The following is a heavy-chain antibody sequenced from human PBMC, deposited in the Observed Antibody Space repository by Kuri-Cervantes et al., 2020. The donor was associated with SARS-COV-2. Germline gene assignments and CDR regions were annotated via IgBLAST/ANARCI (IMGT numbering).Heavy chain of an antibody. Sequence: SGPTLVKPTQTLTLTCTFSGFSLSTNGMGVSWIRQPPGKALEWIGYIYYSGGTNYNPSLKSRVTISVDTSKNQFSLKLSSVTAADTAVYYCARDPNANHNNWFDPWGQGTLVTVSS. CDR1: GFSLSTNGMG. CDR2: IYYSGGT. CDR3: ARDPNANHNNWFDP. V-gene: IGHV4-61*08. D-gene: IGHD4/OR15-4a*01. J-gene: IGHJ5*02.